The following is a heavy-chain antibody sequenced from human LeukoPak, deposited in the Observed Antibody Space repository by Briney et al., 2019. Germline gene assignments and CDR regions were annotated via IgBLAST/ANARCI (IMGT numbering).Heavy chain of an antibody. CDR1: GFTFSSYW. CDR2: IKQDGSEK. J-gene: IGHJ4*02. V-gene: IGHV3-7*01. CDR3: ARVESYDSSGYYVGHFDY. D-gene: IGHD3-22*01. Sequence: PGGSLRLSCAASGFTFSSYWMTWVRQAPGKGLEWVANIKQDGSEKYFVDSVKGRFTISRDNAKNSLYLQMNSLRAEDTAVYYCARVESYDSSGYYVGHFDYWGQGTLVTVSS.